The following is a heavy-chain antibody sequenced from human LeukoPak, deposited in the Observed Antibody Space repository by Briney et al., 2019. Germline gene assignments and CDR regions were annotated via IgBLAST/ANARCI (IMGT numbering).Heavy chain of an antibody. Sequence: GGSLRLSCAASGFTFSSYSMNWVRQAPGKGLEWVSSISSSSYIYYADSVKDRFTISRDNAKNSLYLQMNSLRAEDTAVYYCARDYYDSSGYYGAFDIWGQGTMVTVSS. V-gene: IGHV3-21*01. CDR1: GFTFSSYS. D-gene: IGHD3-22*01. CDR2: ISSSSYI. CDR3: ARDYYDSSGYYGAFDI. J-gene: IGHJ3*02.